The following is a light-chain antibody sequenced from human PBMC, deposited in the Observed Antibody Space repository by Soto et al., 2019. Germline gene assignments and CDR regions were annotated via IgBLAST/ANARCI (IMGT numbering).Light chain of an antibody. CDR2: DVS. CDR1: SSDVGGYNY. Sequence: QSALTQPASVSGSPGQSITISCTGTSSDVGGYNYVSWYQQHPGKAPKLMIYDVSNRPSGVANRLSGSKSGNTASLTISGLQAEYEADYYCSSYTSSSTLVVFGGGTKLTVL. V-gene: IGLV2-14*01. J-gene: IGLJ2*01. CDR3: SSYTSSSTLVV.